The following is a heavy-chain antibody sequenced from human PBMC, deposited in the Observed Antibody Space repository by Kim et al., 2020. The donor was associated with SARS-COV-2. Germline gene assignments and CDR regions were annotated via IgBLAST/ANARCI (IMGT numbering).Heavy chain of an antibody. CDR3: ARDRGYSYYGMDV. D-gene: IGHD3-10*01. V-gene: IGHV1-69*01. Sequence: AQTFHGRVTITADESTSPVYMELSSLSSEDTAVYYCARDRGYSYYGMDVWGQGTTVTVSS. J-gene: IGHJ6*02.